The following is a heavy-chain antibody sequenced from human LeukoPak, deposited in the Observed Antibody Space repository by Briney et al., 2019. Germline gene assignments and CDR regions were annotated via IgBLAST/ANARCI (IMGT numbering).Heavy chain of an antibody. D-gene: IGHD6-19*01. CDR2: ISGSGGST. CDR1: GFTFSNYW. Sequence: GGSLRLSCAASGFTFSNYWMHWVRQGPGKGLEWVSAISGSGGSTYYADSVKGRFTISRDNSKNTLYLQMNSLRAEDTAVYYCAKVGQWLVPDYWGQGTLVTVSS. CDR3: AKVGQWLVPDY. V-gene: IGHV3-23*01. J-gene: IGHJ4*02.